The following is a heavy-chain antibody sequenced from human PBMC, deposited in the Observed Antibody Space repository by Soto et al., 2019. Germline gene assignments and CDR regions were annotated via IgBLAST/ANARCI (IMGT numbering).Heavy chain of an antibody. CDR2: ISISGGNT. Sequence: EVQLLESGGGLVQPGGSLRLSCAASGLPFSSHAMSWVRQAPGKGREWVSSISISGGNTYYADSVRGRFTLSRDISKNTLYLHMNILTAEDTAIYYCANGIRPNDYWGQGTLVTVSS. CDR1: GLPFSSHA. CDR3: ANGIRPNDY. J-gene: IGHJ4*02. V-gene: IGHV3-23*01. D-gene: IGHD4-17*01.